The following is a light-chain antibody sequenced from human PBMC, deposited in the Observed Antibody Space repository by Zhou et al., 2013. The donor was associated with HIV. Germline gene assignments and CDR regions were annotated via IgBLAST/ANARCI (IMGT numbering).Light chain of an antibody. CDR3: QQYNSYPIT. CDR2: KAS. J-gene: IGKJ5*01. V-gene: IGKV1-16*02. CDR1: QNISTY. Sequence: DIQMTQSPSSLSASIGDRVTITCRASQNISTYLNWYQQKPGKAPKLLIYKASNLQSGVPSKFSGSGSGTDFTLTISSLQPEDFATYYCQQYNSYPITFGQGTRLEIK.